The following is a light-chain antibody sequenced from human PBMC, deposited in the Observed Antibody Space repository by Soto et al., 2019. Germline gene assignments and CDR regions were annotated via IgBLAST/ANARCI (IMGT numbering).Light chain of an antibody. CDR2: AAS. J-gene: IGKJ1*01. CDR3: QKYNSAPWT. V-gene: IGKV1-27*01. Sequence: DIQMTQSPSSLSASVGDRVTITCRASQGISNYLAWYQQKPGKVPKLLIYAASTLQSGVPSRFSGSGSGSDFTITISILQPEDVATYYCQKYNSAPWTFGQGTKVEIK. CDR1: QGISNY.